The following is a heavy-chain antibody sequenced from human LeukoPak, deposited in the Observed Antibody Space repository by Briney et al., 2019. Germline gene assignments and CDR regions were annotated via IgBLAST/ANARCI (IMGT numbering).Heavy chain of an antibody. CDR1: GYSFTSYW. CDR2: IYPGDSDT. D-gene: IGHD2-2*02. V-gene: IGHV5-51*01. J-gene: IGHJ6*02. Sequence: GESLKISCKGSGYSFTSYWIGWVRQMPGKGLDWMGIIYPGDSDTRYSPSFQGQVTISADKSISTAYLQWSSLKASDTAMYYCARYLGYCSSTSCYTYYGMDVWGQGTTVTVSS. CDR3: ARYLGYCSSTSCYTYYGMDV.